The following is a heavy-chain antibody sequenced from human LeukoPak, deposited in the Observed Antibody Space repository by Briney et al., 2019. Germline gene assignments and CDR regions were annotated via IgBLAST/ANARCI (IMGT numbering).Heavy chain of an antibody. V-gene: IGHV4-38-2*01. CDR2: IYHSGST. D-gene: IGHD3-10*01. J-gene: IGHJ4*02. CDR3: ARKSMVGGVMIDY. Sequence: SETLSLTCAVSGYSISSGYYWGWIRQPPGKGLEWIGSIYHSGSTYYNPSLKSRVTISVDTSKNQFSLKLTSVTAADTAVYYCARKSMVGGVMIDYGGQGPRVPVPS. CDR1: GYSISSGYY.